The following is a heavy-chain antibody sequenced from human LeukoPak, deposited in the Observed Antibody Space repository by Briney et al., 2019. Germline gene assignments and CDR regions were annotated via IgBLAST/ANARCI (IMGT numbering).Heavy chain of an antibody. CDR3: ASHTELERRYPNWFDP. CDR1: GGSISSSSYY. V-gene: IGHV4-39*01. CDR2: IYYSGST. D-gene: IGHD1-1*01. J-gene: IGHJ5*02. Sequence: SETLSLTCTVSGGSISSSSYYWGWIRQPPGKGLEWIGSIYYSGSTYYNPSLKSRVTISVDTSKNQFSLKLSSVTAADTAVYYCASHTELERRYPNWFDPWGQGTLVTVSS.